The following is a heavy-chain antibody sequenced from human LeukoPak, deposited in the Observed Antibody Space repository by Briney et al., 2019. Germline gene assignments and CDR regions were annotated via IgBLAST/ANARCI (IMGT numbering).Heavy chain of an antibody. CDR3: ARFSDSSGWYPVLSYYYDMDV. V-gene: IGHV1-46*01. Sequence: ASVKVSCKASGYTFTSYYMHWVRQAPGQGLEWMGIINPSGGSTSYAQKFQGRVTMTRNTSISTAYMELSSLRSEDTAVYYCARFSDSSGWYPVLSYYYDMDVWGQGTTVTVSS. J-gene: IGHJ6*02. CDR2: INPSGGST. D-gene: IGHD6-19*01. CDR1: GYTFTSYY.